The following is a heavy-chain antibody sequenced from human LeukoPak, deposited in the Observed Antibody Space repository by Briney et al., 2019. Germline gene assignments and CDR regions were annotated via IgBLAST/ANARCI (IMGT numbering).Heavy chain of an antibody. Sequence: PGGSLRLSCAASGFTFSSYWMSCVRHAPGKGLEWVANIKQDGSEKYYVDSVTGRFTISRDNAKNSLYLQMNSLRAEDTAVYYCARERIAAAGTFGYWGQGTLVTVSS. D-gene: IGHD6-13*01. CDR1: GFTFSSYW. CDR2: IKQDGSEK. J-gene: IGHJ4*02. V-gene: IGHV3-7*01. CDR3: ARERIAAAGTFGY.